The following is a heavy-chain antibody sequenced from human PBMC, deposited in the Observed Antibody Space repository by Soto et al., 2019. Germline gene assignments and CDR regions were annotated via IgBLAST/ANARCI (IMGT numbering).Heavy chain of an antibody. D-gene: IGHD6-25*01. CDR3: ARDLSLAAASYFDY. Sequence: ASVTVSCTASGYTFTSYSMHWVRQAHGQGLEWMGIINPSGGSTSYAQKFQGRVTMTRDTSTSTVYMELSSLRSEDTAVYYCARDLSLAAASYFDYWGQGTLVTSPQ. CDR2: INPSGGST. J-gene: IGHJ4*02. V-gene: IGHV1-46*01. CDR1: GYTFTSYS.